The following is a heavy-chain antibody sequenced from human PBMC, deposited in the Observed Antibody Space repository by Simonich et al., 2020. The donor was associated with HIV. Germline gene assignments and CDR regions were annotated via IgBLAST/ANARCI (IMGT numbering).Heavy chain of an antibody. CDR1: GGSFSGYY. V-gene: IGHV4-34*01. CDR2: INHSGRT. D-gene: IGHD1-26*01. J-gene: IGHJ2*01. CDR3: ARAGRGSGSSFYWYFDL. Sequence: QVQLQQWGAGLLKPSETLSLTCAVYGGSFSGYYWNWIRQPPGKGLEWIGEINHSGRTNYNPSLKSRVTISVDTSKNQCSLKLSSVTAADTAVYYCARAGRGSGSSFYWYFDLWGRGTLVTVSS.